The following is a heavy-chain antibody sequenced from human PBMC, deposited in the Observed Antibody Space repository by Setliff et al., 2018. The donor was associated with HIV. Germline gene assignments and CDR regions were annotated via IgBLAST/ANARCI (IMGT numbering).Heavy chain of an antibody. D-gene: IGHD6-6*01. CDR1: GGTFSSYA. CDR3: ARSSIAARNGAFDI. Sequence: ASVKVSCKASGGTFSSYAISWVRQAPGQGLEWMGGIIPIFGTANYAQKFQGRVTITTDESTSTAYMGLSSLRSEDTAVYYCARSSIAARNGAFDIWGQGTMVTVSS. CDR2: IIPIFGTA. V-gene: IGHV1-69*05. J-gene: IGHJ3*02.